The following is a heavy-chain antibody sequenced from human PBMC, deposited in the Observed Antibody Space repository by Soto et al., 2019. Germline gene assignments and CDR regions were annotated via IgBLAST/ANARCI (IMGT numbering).Heavy chain of an antibody. J-gene: IGHJ5*02. CDR1: GYTLTELS. CDR3: ATILRFLECLSKGAALDP. D-gene: IGHD3-3*01. CDR2: FDPEDGET. V-gene: IGHV1-24*01. Sequence: GASVKVSCKVSGYTLTELSMHWVRRAPGKGLEWMGGFDPEDGETIYAQKFQGRVTMTEDTSTDTAYMELSSLRSEDTAVYYCATILRFLECLSKGAALDPRGQGTLVTVSS.